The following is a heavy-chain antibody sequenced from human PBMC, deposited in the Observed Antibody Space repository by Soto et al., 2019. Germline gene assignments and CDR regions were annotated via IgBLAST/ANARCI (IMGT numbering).Heavy chain of an antibody. J-gene: IGHJ4*02. V-gene: IGHV1-46*01. Sequence: ASVKVSCKASGYRFTSYFLHWLRQTPGQGLEWMGIINPSGDSTTYAQKFQGRLTMTTDTSTRTIYMELSSLRPDDTAVFYCARDRGSGSFDYWGQGTQVTVSS. CDR3: ARDRGSGSFDY. D-gene: IGHD3-10*01. CDR2: INPSGDST. CDR1: GYRFTSYF.